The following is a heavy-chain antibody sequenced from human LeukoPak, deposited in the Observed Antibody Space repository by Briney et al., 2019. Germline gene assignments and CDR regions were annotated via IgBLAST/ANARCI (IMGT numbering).Heavy chain of an antibody. D-gene: IGHD2-15*01. J-gene: IGHJ4*02. CDR3: ARRYCSGGSCYNFDY. CDR1: GYTFTGYY. V-gene: IGHV1-2*02. CDR2: INPNSGGT. Sequence: ASVKVSCKASGYTFTGYYMHWVRQAPGQGLEWMGWINPNSGGTNCAQKFQGRVTMTRDTSISTAYMELSRPRSDDTAVYYCARRYCSGGSCYNFDYWGQGTLVTVSS.